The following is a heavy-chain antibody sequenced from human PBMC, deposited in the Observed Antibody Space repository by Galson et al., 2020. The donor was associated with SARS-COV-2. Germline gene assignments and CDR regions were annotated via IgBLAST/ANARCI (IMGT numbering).Heavy chain of an antibody. D-gene: IGHD3-10*01. CDR2: IYPGDSDT. CDR1: GYSFTSYW. Sequence: KIGESLKISCKGSGYSFTSYWIGWVRQMPGKGLEWMGIIYPGDSDTRYSPSFQGQVTISADKSISTAYLQWSSLKASDTAMYYCARRQWNYYGGSYYYYGMDVWGQGTLVTVSS. J-gene: IGHJ6*02. V-gene: IGHV5-51*01. CDR3: ARRQWNYYGGSYYYYGMDV.